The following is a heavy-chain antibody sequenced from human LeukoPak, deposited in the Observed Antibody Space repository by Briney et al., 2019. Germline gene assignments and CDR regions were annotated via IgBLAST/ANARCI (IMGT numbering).Heavy chain of an antibody. J-gene: IGHJ4*02. CDR3: ARVSWYDYFDY. V-gene: IGHV3-7*01. Sequence: PGGSLRLSCAASGFTFSSYWMSWVRQAPGKGLEWVANIKQDGSEKYYVDSVKGRFTISRDNAKNSLYLQMNSLRAEDTAVYYSARVSWYDYFDYWGQGTLVTVSS. CDR1: GFTFSSYW. D-gene: IGHD6-13*01. CDR2: IKQDGSEK.